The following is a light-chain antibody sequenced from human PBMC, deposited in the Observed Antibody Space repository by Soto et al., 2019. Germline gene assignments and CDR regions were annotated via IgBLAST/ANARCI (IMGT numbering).Light chain of an antibody. J-gene: IGLJ7*01. Sequence: QSALTQPASVSGSPGQSITISCTGTSSDVGGYNYVSWYQQHPGKVPKLIIYEVSIRPSGVSDRFSGSKSANTASLTISGLRAEDEADYYCLSYTTSDTFLFGGGTQLTVL. V-gene: IGLV2-14*03. CDR2: EVS. CDR1: SSDVGGYNY. CDR3: LSYTTSDTFL.